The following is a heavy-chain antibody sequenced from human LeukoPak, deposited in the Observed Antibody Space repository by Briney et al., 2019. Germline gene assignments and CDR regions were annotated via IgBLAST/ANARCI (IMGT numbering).Heavy chain of an antibody. CDR2: IKSKTFGGTT. J-gene: IGHJ4*02. V-gene: IGHV3-15*01. Sequence: PGGSLRLSCAASGFTFSNAWMSWVRQAPGKGLEWVGRIKSKTFGGTTDYAAPVKGRFTISRDDSKNTLYLHMNTLKTEDTARYYCTTLGAFDYWGQGTLVTVSS. D-gene: IGHD3-16*01. CDR3: TTLGAFDY. CDR1: GFTFSNAW.